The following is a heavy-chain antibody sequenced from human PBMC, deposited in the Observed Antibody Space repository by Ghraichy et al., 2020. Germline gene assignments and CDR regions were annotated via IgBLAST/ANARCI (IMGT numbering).Heavy chain of an antibody. D-gene: IGHD3-10*01. CDR2: IIPILGIA. Sequence: SVKVSCKASGGTFSSYAISWVRQAPGQGLEWMGRIIPILGIANYAQKFQGRVTITADKSTSTAYMELSSLRSEDTAVYYCARGVQGFGELSVLYYFDYWGQGTLVTVSS. V-gene: IGHV1-69*04. J-gene: IGHJ4*02. CDR3: ARGVQGFGELSVLYYFDY. CDR1: GGTFSSYA.